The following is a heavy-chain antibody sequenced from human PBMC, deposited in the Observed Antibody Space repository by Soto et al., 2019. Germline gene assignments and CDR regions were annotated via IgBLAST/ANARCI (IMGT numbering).Heavy chain of an antibody. CDR3: ETHFRSGYSSSWYYFDY. D-gene: IGHD6-13*01. CDR2: ISAYNGNT. Sequence: ASVKVSCKASGYTFTSYGISWVRQAPGQGLEWMGWISAYNGNTNNAQKLHGRVTITTDTSTSTAYIELRSLSSDDTAVYYCETHFRSGYSSSWYYFDYWGQGTLVTVSS. J-gene: IGHJ4*02. CDR1: GYTFTSYG. V-gene: IGHV1-18*04.